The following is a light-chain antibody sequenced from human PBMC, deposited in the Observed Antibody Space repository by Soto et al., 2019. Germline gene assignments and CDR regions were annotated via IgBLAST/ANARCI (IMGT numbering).Light chain of an antibody. Sequence: QSVLTQSSSASASLGSSVKLTYTLSSGHSSYIIAWHQQQPGKAPRYLMKLEGSGSYNKGSGVPDRFSGSSSGADRYLTISNLQFEDEADYYCETWDSNTSVFGGGTKLTVL. V-gene: IGLV4-60*02. J-gene: IGLJ3*02. CDR3: ETWDSNTSV. CDR1: SGHSSYI. CDR2: LEGSGSY.